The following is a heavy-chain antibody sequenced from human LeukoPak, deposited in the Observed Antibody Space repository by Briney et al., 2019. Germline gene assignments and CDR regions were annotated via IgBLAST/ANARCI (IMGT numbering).Heavy chain of an antibody. CDR3: AREVFGVAVDY. CDR2: ISYSGTT. Sequence: SETLSLTCTVSGGSISSSNYFWGWVRQPPGKGLEWIGTISYSGTTHDNPSLKSRVIISVDTSKKQFSLRLSSVTAADTAAYYCAREVFGVAVDYWGQGTLVTVSS. CDR1: GGSISSSNYF. J-gene: IGHJ4*02. V-gene: IGHV4-39*07. D-gene: IGHD3-3*01.